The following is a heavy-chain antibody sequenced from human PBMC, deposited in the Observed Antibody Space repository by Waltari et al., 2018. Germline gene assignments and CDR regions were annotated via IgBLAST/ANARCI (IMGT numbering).Heavy chain of an antibody. V-gene: IGHV3-48*04. CDR2: IRGTSPTR. CDR3: ASGYNWDRFDY. CDR1: GFTFSTYS. D-gene: IGHD1-20*01. J-gene: IGHJ4*02. Sequence: EVQLVESGGGLVQPGGSLRLSCAASGFTFSTYSLNWVRQAPGKGLEWVSHIRGTSPTRYYADSVKGRFTISRDNARNSLYLQMNSLRAEDTAVYYCASGYNWDRFDYWGQGTLVTVSS.